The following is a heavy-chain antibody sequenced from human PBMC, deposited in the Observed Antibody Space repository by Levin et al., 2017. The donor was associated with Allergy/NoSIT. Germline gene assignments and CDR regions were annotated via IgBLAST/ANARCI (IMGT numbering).Heavy chain of an antibody. Sequence: GESLKISCKGSGYSFTNYWIGWVRQMPGKGLEWMGIIYPGDSENRYSPSFQGQVTISVDKSISTAYLQWSSLKASDTAMYYCARQGKRRVGVGHDAFDSWGQGTMVTVSS. CDR1: GYSFTNYW. J-gene: IGHJ3*02. D-gene: IGHD1-26*01. CDR3: ARQGKRRVGVGHDAFDS. CDR2: IYPGDSEN. V-gene: IGHV5-51*01.